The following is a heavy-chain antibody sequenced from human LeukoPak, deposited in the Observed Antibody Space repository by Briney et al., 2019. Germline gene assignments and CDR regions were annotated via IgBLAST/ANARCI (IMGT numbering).Heavy chain of an antibody. CDR3: ARGHQLQTYYYDSSGYDGSFDY. CDR1: GGTFSSYA. CDR2: IIPILGIA. D-gene: IGHD3-22*01. J-gene: IGHJ4*02. Sequence: GASVKVSCKASGGTFSSYAISWVRQAPGQGLEWMGRIIPILGIANYAQKFQGRVTITADKSTSTAYMELSSLRSEDTAVYYCARGHQLQTYYYDSSGYDGSFDYWGQGTPVTVSS. V-gene: IGHV1-69*04.